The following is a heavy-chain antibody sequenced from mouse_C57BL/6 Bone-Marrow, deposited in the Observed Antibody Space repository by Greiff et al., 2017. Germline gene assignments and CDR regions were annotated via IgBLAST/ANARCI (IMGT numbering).Heavy chain of an antibody. CDR2: IYPRSGNT. CDR3: AKEVHYYGPSYWYFDV. D-gene: IGHD1-2*01. V-gene: IGHV1-81*01. CDR1: GYTFTSYG. Sequence: QVQLKESGAKLARPGASVKLSCKASGYTFTSYGISWVKQRTGQGLEWIGEIYPRSGNTYYNEKFKGKATLTADKSSSTAYMELRSLTSEDSAVYFCAKEVHYYGPSYWYFDVWGTGTTVTVSS. J-gene: IGHJ1*03.